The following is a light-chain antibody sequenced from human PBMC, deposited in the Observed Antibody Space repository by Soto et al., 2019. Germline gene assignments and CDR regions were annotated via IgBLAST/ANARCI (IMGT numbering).Light chain of an antibody. CDR3: CSYTTSNTRQIV. CDR2: DVS. J-gene: IGLJ1*01. Sequence: QSALTQPASVSGSPGQSITISCTGTSSDVGGYNYVSWYQHHPGKAPKFMIYDVSNRPSGVSNRFSGSKSGNTASLTISGLQAEDEADYYCCSYTTSNTRQIVFGTGTKLTV. CDR1: SSDVGGYNY. V-gene: IGLV2-14*03.